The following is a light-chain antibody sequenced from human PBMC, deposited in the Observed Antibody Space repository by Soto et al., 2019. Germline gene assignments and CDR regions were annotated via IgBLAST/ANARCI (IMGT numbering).Light chain of an antibody. V-gene: IGLV1-40*01. J-gene: IGLJ1*01. CDR1: SSNIGAGYD. Sequence: QSVLTQPPSVSGAPGQRVTISCTGSSSNIGAGYDVHWYQQLPGTAPKLLIHGNSNRPSGVPDRFSGSKSGTSASLAITGVQAEDEADYYCQSYGTSLSGYVFGTGTKVTVL. CDR2: GNS. CDR3: QSYGTSLSGYV.